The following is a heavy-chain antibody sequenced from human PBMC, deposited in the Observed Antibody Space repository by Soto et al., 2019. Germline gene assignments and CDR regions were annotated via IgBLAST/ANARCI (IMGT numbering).Heavy chain of an antibody. CDR3: ASRIAARDYYYYGMDV. CDR2: ISSSSSYI. CDR1: GFTFSSYS. J-gene: IGHJ6*02. V-gene: IGHV3-21*01. Sequence: VGSLRLSCAASGFTFSSYSMNWVRQAPGKGLEWVSSISSSSSYIYYADSVKGRFTISRDNAKNSLYLQMNSLRAEDTAVYYCASRIAARDYYYYGMDVWGQGTTVTVSS. D-gene: IGHD6-6*01.